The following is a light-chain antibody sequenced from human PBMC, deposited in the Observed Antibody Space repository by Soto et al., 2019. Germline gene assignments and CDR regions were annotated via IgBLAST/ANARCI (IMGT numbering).Light chain of an antibody. CDR2: EVS. J-gene: IGLJ1*01. CDR1: SSDVGGYNS. CDR3: SSYAGSNNYV. Sequence: QSALTQPPSASGSPGQSVTISCTGTSSDVGGYNSVSWYQHHPGKAPKLIIYEVSKRPSGVPDRFSGSKSVNTASLTVSGLQAEDEADYYCSSYAGSNNYVFGTGTKLTVL. V-gene: IGLV2-8*01.